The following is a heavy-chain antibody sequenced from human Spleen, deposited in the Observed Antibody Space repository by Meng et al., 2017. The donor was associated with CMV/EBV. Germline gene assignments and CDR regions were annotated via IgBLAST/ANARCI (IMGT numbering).Heavy chain of an antibody. V-gene: IGHV1-18*01. CDR1: GYTFTNYA. J-gene: IGHJ5*02. Sequence: ASVKVSCKASGYTFTNYAISWVRQAPGQGLEWMGWISGYNGNTNYAQRLQGRVTMTTDTSTSTAYMELRSLRSDDTAVYYCGRDCSSNSCWFDPWGQRTLVTVSS. D-gene: IGHD2-2*01. CDR3: GRDCSSNSCWFDP. CDR2: ISGYNGNT.